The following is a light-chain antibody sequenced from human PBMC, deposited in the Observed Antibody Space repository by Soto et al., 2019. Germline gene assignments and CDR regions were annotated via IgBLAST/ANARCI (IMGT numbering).Light chain of an antibody. CDR1: QGISSH. V-gene: IGKV1-9*01. J-gene: IGKJ3*01. CDR3: QQLNSYVFT. Sequence: DIQLTQSPSFLSASVGDRVTITCRASQGISSHLAWYQQTPGKAPKLLIYAASTLQNGVASRFSGSGSGTEFTLTISSLQPEDFGSYYCQQLNSYVFTFGPGTKVEIK. CDR2: AAS.